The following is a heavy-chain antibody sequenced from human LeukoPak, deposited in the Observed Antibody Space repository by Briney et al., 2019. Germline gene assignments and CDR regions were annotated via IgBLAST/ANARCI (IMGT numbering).Heavy chain of an antibody. D-gene: IGHD3-22*01. CDR3: ARGVDSSGPTGAFDI. J-gene: IGHJ3*02. CDR1: GFTFDDYG. CDR2: INWNGGST. V-gene: IGHV3-20*01. Sequence: GGSLRLSCAASGFTFDDYGMSWVRQAPGKGLEWVSGINWNGGSTGYADSVKGRFTISRDNAKNSLYLQMNSLRAEDTALYHCARGVDSSGPTGAFDIWGQGTMVTVSS.